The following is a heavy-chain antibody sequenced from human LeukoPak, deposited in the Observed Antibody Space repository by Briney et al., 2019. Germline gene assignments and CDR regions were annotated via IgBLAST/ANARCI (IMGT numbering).Heavy chain of an antibody. CDR1: GGTFSSYA. J-gene: IGHJ6*03. CDR2: IIPIFGTA. V-gene: IGHV1-69*05. Sequence: ASVKVSCKASGGTFSSYAISWVRQAPGQGLEWMGGIIPIFGTANYAQKFQGRVTITTDEPTSTAYMELSSLRSEDTAVYYCARLSTGGAYYYYYMDVWGKGTTVTVSS. D-gene: IGHD2/OR15-2a*01. CDR3: ARLSTGGAYYYYYMDV.